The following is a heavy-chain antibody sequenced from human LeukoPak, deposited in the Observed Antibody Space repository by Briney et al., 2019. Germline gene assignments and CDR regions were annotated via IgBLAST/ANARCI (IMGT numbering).Heavy chain of an antibody. CDR2: ISYDGSNK. V-gene: IGHV3-30*04. D-gene: IGHD5-18*01. CDR3: ARYSPNYYHGMDV. J-gene: IGHJ6*02. CDR1: GFTFSSYA. Sequence: GGSLRLSCAASGFTFSSYAMHWVRRAPGKGLEWVAVISYDGSNKYYADSVKGRFTISRDNSKNTLYLQMNSLRAEDTAVYYCARYSPNYYHGMDVWGQGTTVTVSS.